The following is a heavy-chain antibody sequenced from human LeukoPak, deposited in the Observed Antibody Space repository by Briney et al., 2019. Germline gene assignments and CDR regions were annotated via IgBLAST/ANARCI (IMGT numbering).Heavy chain of an antibody. CDR3: ARRFSSSSGWYIFSPYYYYGMDV. Sequence: SETLSLTCAVYGGSFSGYYWSWIRQPPGKGLEWIGEINHSGSTNYNPSLKSRVTISVDTSKNQFSLKLSSVTAADTAVYYCARRFSSSSGWYIFSPYYYYGMDVWGQGTTVTVSS. CDR1: GGSFSGYY. J-gene: IGHJ6*02. V-gene: IGHV4-34*01. CDR2: INHSGST. D-gene: IGHD6-19*01.